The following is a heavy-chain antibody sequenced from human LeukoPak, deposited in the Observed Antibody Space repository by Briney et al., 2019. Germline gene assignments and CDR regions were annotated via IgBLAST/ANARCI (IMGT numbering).Heavy chain of an antibody. V-gene: IGHV4-59*08. J-gene: IGHJ4*02. CDR3: AGFSGSYYKLHDY. CDR2: IYYTGTT. Sequence: SETLSLTCTVSGGSISSDYWSWIRQPPGKGLEWIGIYYTGTTKYNPSLKSRVSISIDTSKNQFSLRLSSVTAADTAVYYCAGFSGSYYKLHDYWGQGTLVTVSS. D-gene: IGHD3-10*01. CDR1: GGSISSDY.